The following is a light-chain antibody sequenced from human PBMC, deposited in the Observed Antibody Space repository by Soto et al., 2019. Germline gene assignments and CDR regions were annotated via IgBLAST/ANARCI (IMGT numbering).Light chain of an antibody. V-gene: IGLV2-14*01. CDR2: KVS. Sequence: QSALTQPASVSGSPGQSITIPCTGSSNDIGGYNYVSWYQQHPGRAPKLVIYKVSNRPSGVSNRFSGSKSGNTASLTISGLQAEDEADYYCSSYTSSSTYVFGTGTKLTVL. CDR1: SNDIGGYNY. J-gene: IGLJ1*01. CDR3: SSYTSSSTYV.